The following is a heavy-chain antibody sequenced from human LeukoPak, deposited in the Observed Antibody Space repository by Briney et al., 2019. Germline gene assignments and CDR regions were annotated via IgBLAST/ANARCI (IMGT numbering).Heavy chain of an antibody. J-gene: IGHJ4*02. CDR3: ARDYDSSGFTHYFDY. CDR2: INPNTGDT. D-gene: IGHD3-22*01. V-gene: IGHV1-2*06. Sequence: GASVKVSCKASGYTITGYYMHWVRQAPGQGLEWMGRINPNTGDTNSARKFQGRITMTRDTSISTVYMELSRLRSEDTAVYYCARDYDSSGFTHYFDYWGQGTLVTVSS. CDR1: GYTITGYY.